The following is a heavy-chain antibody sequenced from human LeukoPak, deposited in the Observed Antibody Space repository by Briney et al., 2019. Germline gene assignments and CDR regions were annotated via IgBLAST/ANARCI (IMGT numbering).Heavy chain of an antibody. J-gene: IGHJ4*02. CDR1: GFTFSSYA. Sequence: PGGSLRLSCAASGFTFSSYAMSWVRQAPGKGLEWVSATSGSGGSTYFADSVKGRFTISRDNSKNTLYLQMNSLRAEDTAVYYCAKASGSYYNGADYWGQGTLVTVSS. V-gene: IGHV3-23*01. CDR2: TSGSGGST. CDR3: AKASGSYYNGADY. D-gene: IGHD3-10*01.